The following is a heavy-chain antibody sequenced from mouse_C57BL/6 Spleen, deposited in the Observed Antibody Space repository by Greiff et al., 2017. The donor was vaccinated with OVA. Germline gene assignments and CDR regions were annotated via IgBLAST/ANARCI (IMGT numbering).Heavy chain of an antibody. Sequence: EVKVVESGGGLVKPGGSLKLSCAASGFTFSSYAMSWVRQTPEKRLEWVATISDGGSYTYYPDNVKGRFTISRDNAKNNLYLQMSHLKSEDTAMYYCARLTIFYAMDYWGQGTSVTVSS. J-gene: IGHJ4*01. CDR2: ISDGGSYT. CDR1: GFTFSSYA. V-gene: IGHV5-4*03. CDR3: ARLTIFYAMDY.